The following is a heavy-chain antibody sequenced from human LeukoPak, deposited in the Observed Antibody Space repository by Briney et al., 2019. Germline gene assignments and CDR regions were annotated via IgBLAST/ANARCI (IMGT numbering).Heavy chain of an antibody. CDR1: GGSISSGGYY. V-gene: IGHV4-31*03. CDR3: ARGRKDPYYYYYGMDV. J-gene: IGHJ6*02. Sequence: SETLSLTCTVSGGSISSGGYYWSWIRQHPGKGLEWIGYIYYSGSTYYNPSLKSRVTISVDTSKNQFSLKLSSVTAADTAVYYCARGRKDPYYYYYGMDVWGQGTTVTVSS. CDR2: IYYSGST.